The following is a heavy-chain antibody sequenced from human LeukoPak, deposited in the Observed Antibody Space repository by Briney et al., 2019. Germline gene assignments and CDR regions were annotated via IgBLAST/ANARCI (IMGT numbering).Heavy chain of an antibody. V-gene: IGHV4-31*03. CDR2: IYYSGST. J-gene: IGHJ4*02. CDR3: ARSVTGYYPYYFDY. CDR1: GGSISSGGYY. D-gene: IGHD3-9*01. Sequence: SETLSCTSTVSGGSISSGGYYWSWIRQHPGKGLEWIGYIYYSGSTYYNPSLKRRVTISVDASKNQFSLKLSSVTAADTAVYYCARSVTGYYPYYFDYWGQGTLVTVSS.